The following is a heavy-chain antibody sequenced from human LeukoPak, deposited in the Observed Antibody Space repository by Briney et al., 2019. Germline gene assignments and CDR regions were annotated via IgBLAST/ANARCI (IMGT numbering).Heavy chain of an antibody. Sequence: GGSLRLSCAASGLTFSSHTMNWVRQAPGKGLEYISSVTNGGTTYYADSVKGRFTISRDNSKNTLYLQVNSLRAEDTAVYYCAKGGKWDVTPFDYWGQGTLVTVSS. J-gene: IGHJ4*02. V-gene: IGHV3-23*01. CDR3: AKGGKWDVTPFDY. CDR2: VTNGGTT. D-gene: IGHD1-26*01. CDR1: GLTFSSHT.